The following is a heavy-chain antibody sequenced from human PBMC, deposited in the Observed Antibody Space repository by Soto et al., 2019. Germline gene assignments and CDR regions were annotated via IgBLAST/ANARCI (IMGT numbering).Heavy chain of an antibody. CDR1: DGSISSDY. CDR3: ARDFTDSSGPTLGMGV. V-gene: IGHV4-59*12. J-gene: IGHJ6*02. Sequence: SETLSLTCTVSDGSISSDYWSWIRQPPGKGLEWIGYIYYSGSTYYNPSLKSRVTISVDTSKSQFSLKLSSVTAADTAVYYCARDFTDSSGPTLGMGVWGQGTTVTVSS. CDR2: IYYSGST. D-gene: IGHD6-19*01.